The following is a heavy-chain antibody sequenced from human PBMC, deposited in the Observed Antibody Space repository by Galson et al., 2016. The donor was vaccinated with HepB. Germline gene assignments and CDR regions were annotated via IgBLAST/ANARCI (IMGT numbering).Heavy chain of an antibody. V-gene: IGHV1-69*06. CDR2: IIPIFGKA. D-gene: IGHD3-10*01. CDR3: ARELWGSGSYYKPQSAFDM. CDR1: GGTFSNYA. Sequence: SVKVSCKASGGTFSNYAISWVRQAPGQGLEWMGGIIPIFGKANYAQKFQGRVTITADISTSTADMELSSLRSEDTAVYYCARELWGSGSYYKPQSAFDMWGQVTMVTVSP. J-gene: IGHJ3*02.